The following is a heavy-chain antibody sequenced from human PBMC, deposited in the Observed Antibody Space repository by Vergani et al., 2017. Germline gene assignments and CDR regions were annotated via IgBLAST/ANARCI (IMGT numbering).Heavy chain of an antibody. CDR2: ISTSSSYI. CDR1: GFTFSTYA. Sequence: EVQLVESGGGLVKPGGSLRLSCAASGFTFSTYAMNWVRQAPGKGLEWVSSISTSSSYIYYADSVKGRFTLSRDNAKNSLYLQMNNLRAEDTAVYYCARDTRGPGRADCWGRGKLVTVSA. CDR3: ARDTRGPGRADC. V-gene: IGHV3-21*02. D-gene: IGHD3-10*01. J-gene: IGHJ4*02.